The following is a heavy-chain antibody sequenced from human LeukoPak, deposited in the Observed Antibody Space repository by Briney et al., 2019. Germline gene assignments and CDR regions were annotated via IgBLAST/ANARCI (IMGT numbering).Heavy chain of an antibody. D-gene: IGHD3-3*01. CDR3: TTTRRFLEWLLGYYFDY. J-gene: IGHJ4*02. CDR2: IKSKTDGGTT. CDR1: GFTFSNAW. V-gene: IGHV3-15*01. Sequence: GGSLRLSCAASGFTFSNAWMSWVRQAPGKGLEWVGRIKSKTDGGTTDYAAPVKGRFTISRDDSKNTLYLQMNSLKTEDTAVYYCTTTRRFLEWLLGYYFDYWGQGTLLTVSS.